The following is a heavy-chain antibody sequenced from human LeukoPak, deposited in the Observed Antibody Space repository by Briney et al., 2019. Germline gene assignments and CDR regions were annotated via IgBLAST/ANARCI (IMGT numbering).Heavy chain of an antibody. J-gene: IGHJ4*02. V-gene: IGHV4-4*07. Sequence: SETLSLTCTVSSGSISSYYWSWIRQPAGKGLELIGRIYTSGTTNSNPSLKSRVTMSIDAPKNQFSLKLSSVTAADTAVYYCAVVYGDYVAYWGQGTLVTVSS. CDR2: IYTSGTT. CDR3: AVVYGDYVAY. D-gene: IGHD4-17*01. CDR1: SGSISSYY.